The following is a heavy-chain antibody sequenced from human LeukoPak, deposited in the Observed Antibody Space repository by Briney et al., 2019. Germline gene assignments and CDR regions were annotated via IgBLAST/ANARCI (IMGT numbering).Heavy chain of an antibody. V-gene: IGHV1-18*01. J-gene: IGHJ4*02. CDR3: ARGDSSSSVGY. D-gene: IGHD6-6*01. CDR2: ISAYNGNT. CDR1: GYTFTSYG. Sequence: ASVKVSCKASGYTFTSYGISWVRQAPGQGLEWMGWISAYNGNTNYAQKFQGRVTMTRDTSISTAYMELSRLRSDDTAVYYCARGDSSSSVGYWGQGTLVTVSS.